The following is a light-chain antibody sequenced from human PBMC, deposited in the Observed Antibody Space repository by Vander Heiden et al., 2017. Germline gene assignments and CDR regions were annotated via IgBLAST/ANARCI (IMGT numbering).Light chain of an antibody. CDR3: QQSDSTPRT. Sequence: IQMTQSASSLSASVGDRVTITCRASQTISSYLTWYQQKPGKAPKLLIYAASSLESGVPSRFSGSGSGTDFTLTISSLQPEDFATYYCQQSDSTPRTFGQGTKVEIK. CDR2: AAS. CDR1: QTISSY. J-gene: IGKJ1*01. V-gene: IGKV1-39*01.